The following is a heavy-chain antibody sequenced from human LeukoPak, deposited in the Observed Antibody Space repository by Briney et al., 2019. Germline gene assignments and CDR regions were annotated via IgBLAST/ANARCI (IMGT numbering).Heavy chain of an antibody. D-gene: IGHD2-21*02. J-gene: IGHJ5*02. CDR3: ARATLVTAIQEWFDP. V-gene: IGHV1-46*01. Sequence: ASVKVSCKASGYTFTSYYMHWVRQAPGQGLEWMGIINPSGGSTSYAQKFQGRVTMTRDASTSTVYMELSSLRSEDTAVYYCARATLVTAIQEWFDPWGQGTLVTVSS. CDR2: INPSGGST. CDR1: GYTFTSYY.